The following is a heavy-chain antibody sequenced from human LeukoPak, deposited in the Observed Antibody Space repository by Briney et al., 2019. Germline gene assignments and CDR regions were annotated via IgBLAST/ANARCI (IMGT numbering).Heavy chain of an antibody. D-gene: IGHD2-21*02. Sequence: GGSLRLSCAASGFTFSSYSMNWVRQAPGKGLEWVSSISSSSGYIYYADSVKGRFTISRDNAKNSLYLQMNSLRAEDTAVYYCARDLSLVVVTAAYYGMDVWGQGTTVTVSS. CDR2: ISSSSGYI. CDR1: GFTFSSYS. J-gene: IGHJ6*02. V-gene: IGHV3-21*01. CDR3: ARDLSLVVVTAAYYGMDV.